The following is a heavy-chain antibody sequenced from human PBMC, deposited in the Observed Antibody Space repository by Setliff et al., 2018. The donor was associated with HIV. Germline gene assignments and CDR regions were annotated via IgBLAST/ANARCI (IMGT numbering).Heavy chain of an antibody. D-gene: IGHD3-16*02. CDR1: GGSISSGDYY. J-gene: IGHJ3*02. CDR3: ARESLNLGELSSNPDASDN. Sequence: SETLSLTCTVSGGSISSGDYYWSWIRQPPGKGLEWIGYIYYSGTTYYHPSLKSRVTISVDTSKNQSSLKLRSVTAADTAVNYGARESLNLGELSSNPDASDNWGQGTMVTVSS. V-gene: IGHV4-30-4*08. CDR2: IYYSGTT.